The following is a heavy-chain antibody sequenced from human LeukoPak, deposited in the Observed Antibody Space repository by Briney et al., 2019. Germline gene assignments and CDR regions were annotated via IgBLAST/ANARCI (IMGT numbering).Heavy chain of an antibody. D-gene: IGHD1-1*01. J-gene: IGHJ4*02. Sequence: PGGSLRLSCAASGFTFPIYAMAWARQAPGKGLQWVSAITGSGGSAYYADSVKGRFTISRDNSANTLYLRMNGLRAEDTAFYYCATLPRGPTGYVGHGGEDYWGQGTLVTVSS. CDR2: ITGSGGSA. V-gene: IGHV3-23*01. CDR3: ATLPRGPTGYVGHGGEDY. CDR1: GFTFPIYA.